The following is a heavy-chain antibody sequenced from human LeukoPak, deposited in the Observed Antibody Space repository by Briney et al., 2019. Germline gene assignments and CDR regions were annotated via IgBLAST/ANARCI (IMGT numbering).Heavy chain of an antibody. CDR3: TTIPKNGPRRSYFDY. V-gene: IGHV3-15*01. Sequence: GGSLRLSCAASGFTFNNAWIRSVRQAPGKGQEWVGRIKSKTDGGTTDYAAPVKGRYTISRDDSINTLYLQMNSLKTEDTAVYYCTTIPKNGPRRSYFDYWGQGTLVTVSS. J-gene: IGHJ4*02. D-gene: IGHD2-2*02. CDR1: GFTFNNAW. CDR2: IKSKTDGGTT.